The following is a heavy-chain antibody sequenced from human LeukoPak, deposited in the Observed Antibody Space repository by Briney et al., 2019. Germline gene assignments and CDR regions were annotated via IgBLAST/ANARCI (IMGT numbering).Heavy chain of an antibody. J-gene: IGHJ4*02. V-gene: IGHV4-30-2*01. CDR2: IYHSGST. CDR3: ASLSARDY. CDR1: GGSISSGGYS. Sequence: PSQTLSLTCAVSGGSISSGGYSWSWIRQPPGKGLEWIGYIYHSGSTYYNPSLKSRVTISVDKSKYQFSLKLSSVTAADTAVYYCASLSARDYWGQGTLVTVSS.